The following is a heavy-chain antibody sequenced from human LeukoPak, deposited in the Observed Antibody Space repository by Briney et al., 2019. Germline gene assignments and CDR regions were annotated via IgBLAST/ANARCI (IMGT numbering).Heavy chain of an antibody. D-gene: IGHD5-24*01. CDR3: ARHATSSTSGPPYDY. CDR1: GGPFSGCY. Sequence: SEPLSLTCAVYGGPFSGCYWSWLRQPPGKGLEWIGSIYHSGSMYASLKSRVTISVDTSKNQFSLKMSSVTAADTAVYYCARHATSSTSGPPYDYWGQGTLVTVSS. CDR2: IYHSGS. J-gene: IGHJ4*02. V-gene: IGHV4-34*01.